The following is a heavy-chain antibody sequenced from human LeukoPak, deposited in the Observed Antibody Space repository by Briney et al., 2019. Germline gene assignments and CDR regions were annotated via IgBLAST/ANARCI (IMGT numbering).Heavy chain of an antibody. CDR1: GGSISSSSYY. J-gene: IGHJ4*02. V-gene: IGHV4-39*07. CDR3: AREHYDFWAHLGFFDY. Sequence: SETLSLTCTVSGGSISSSSYYWGWIRQPPGKELEWIGSIYYSGSTYYNPSLKSRVTISVDTSKNQFSLKLSSVTAADTAVYYCAREHYDFWAHLGFFDYWGQGTLVTVSS. D-gene: IGHD3-3*01. CDR2: IYYSGST.